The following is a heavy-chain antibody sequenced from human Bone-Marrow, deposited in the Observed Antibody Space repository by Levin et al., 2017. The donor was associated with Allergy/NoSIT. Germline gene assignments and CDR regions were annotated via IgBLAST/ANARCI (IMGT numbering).Heavy chain of an antibody. D-gene: IGHD5-12*01. CDR2: IIHTGTS. CDR1: GGSISSSNW. J-gene: IGHJ6*04. CDR3: ARIHTGYDPWALVV. Sequence: PSETLSLTCVVSGGSISSSNWWSWVRQPPGKGLEWIGEIIHTGTSNYNPSLKSRVTISLDKSRNQFSLNLTSVTAADTALYYCARIHTGYDPWALVVWGKGTTVTVSS. V-gene: IGHV4-4*02.